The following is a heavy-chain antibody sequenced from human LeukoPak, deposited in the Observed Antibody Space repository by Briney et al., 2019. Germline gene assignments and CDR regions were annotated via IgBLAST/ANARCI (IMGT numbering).Heavy chain of an antibody. Sequence: GRSLRLSCAASGFTFDDYAMHWVRQAPGKGLEWASGISWNSGSIGYADSVKGRFTISRDNAKNSLYLQMNSLRAEDTALYYCAKDYCSSTSCLSYYFDYWGQGTLVTVSS. V-gene: IGHV3-9*01. J-gene: IGHJ4*02. CDR3: AKDYCSSTSCLSYYFDY. CDR1: GFTFDDYA. CDR2: ISWNSGSI. D-gene: IGHD2-2*01.